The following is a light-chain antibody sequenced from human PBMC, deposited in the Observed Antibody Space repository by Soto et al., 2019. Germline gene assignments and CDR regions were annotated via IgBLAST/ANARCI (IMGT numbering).Light chain of an antibody. CDR2: GAS. CDR1: QSVSSN. CDR3: HQYNNWPPKFT. V-gene: IGKV3-15*01. Sequence: EILMPQSPATLSVSPGERATLPCRASQSVSSNLAWYQQKPGQAPRLLRYGASTRATGIPARFSGSGSGTAFTLTISSLQSEDFAVYYCHQYNNWPPKFTFGQGTKLEIK. J-gene: IGKJ2*01.